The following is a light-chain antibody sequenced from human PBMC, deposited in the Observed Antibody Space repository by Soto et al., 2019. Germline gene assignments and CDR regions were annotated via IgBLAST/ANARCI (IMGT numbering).Light chain of an antibody. CDR3: DTWDTNTQV. V-gene: IGLV4-60*03. J-gene: IGLJ2*01. Sequence: QLVLTQSSSASASLGSSVKLTCTLSSGQNSYIIAWHQQQTGKAPRFLMTVQGSGSYNKGSGVPDRVSASSSGADRYLTMSNLQAEDEATYYCDTWDTNTQVFGGGTQLTVL. CDR1: SGQNSYI. CDR2: VQGSGSY.